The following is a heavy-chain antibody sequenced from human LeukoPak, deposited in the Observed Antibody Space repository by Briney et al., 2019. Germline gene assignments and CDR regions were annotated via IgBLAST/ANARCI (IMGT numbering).Heavy chain of an antibody. J-gene: IGHJ4*02. D-gene: IGHD3-10*01. CDR3: ARTSMVRGVIRVFDY. CDR2: IDWDDDK. CDR1: GFTLSTSGMC. Sequence: SGPTLVNPTQTLTLTCTFSGFTLSTSGMCVSWIRQPPGKALEWLALIDWDDDKYYSTSLKTRLTISKDTSKNQVVLTMTNMDPVDTATYYCARTSMVRGVIRVFDYWGQGTLVTVSS. V-gene: IGHV2-70*01.